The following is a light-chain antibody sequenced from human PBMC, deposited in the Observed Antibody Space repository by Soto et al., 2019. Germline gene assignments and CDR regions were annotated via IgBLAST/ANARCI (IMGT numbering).Light chain of an antibody. CDR1: SSDVGGYNY. CDR2: DVS. Sequence: QSVLTQPASVSGSPGQSITISCTGTSSDVGGYNYGSWYQQHPGKAPKLMIYDVSNRPSGVSNLFSGSKSGNTASLTISGLQAEDEADYYCSSYTSSSTRVFGTGTKLTVL. V-gene: IGLV2-14*01. CDR3: SSYTSSSTRV. J-gene: IGLJ1*01.